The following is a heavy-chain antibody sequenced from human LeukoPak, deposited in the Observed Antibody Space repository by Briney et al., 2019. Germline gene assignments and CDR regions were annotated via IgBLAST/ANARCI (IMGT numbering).Heavy chain of an antibody. CDR2: IYDSGST. D-gene: IGHD1-26*01. J-gene: IGHJ3*02. Sequence: PRTLSLSCTVSAVPISGYDMSWVRQPPGKGLEWVGYIYDSGSTNYNPSLKTRVAMSVAPSKNHVPLRLSSVTAADTAVYYCARGVSLVGTTPHDTFDIWGQGTVVTVS. V-gene: IGHV4-59*01. CDR3: ARGVSLVGTTPHDTFDI. CDR1: AVPISGYD.